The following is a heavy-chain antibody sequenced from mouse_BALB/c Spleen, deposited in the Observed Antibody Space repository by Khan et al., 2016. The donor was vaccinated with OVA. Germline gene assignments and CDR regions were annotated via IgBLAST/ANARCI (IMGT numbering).Heavy chain of an antibody. CDR2: IWSDGST. J-gene: IGHJ4*01. CDR1: GFSFTNYG. CDR3: ARQHYFHYYIMDY. V-gene: IGHV2-6-1*01. D-gene: IGHD1-1*01. Sequence: QVQLKQSGPGLVAPSQSLSITCTISGFSFTNYGIHWVRQPPGKGLEWLVVIWSDGSTSYNSALKSRLSISRDNSKSQVFLRMNSLQTDDTAMYXCARQHYFHYYIMDYWGQGTSVIVSS.